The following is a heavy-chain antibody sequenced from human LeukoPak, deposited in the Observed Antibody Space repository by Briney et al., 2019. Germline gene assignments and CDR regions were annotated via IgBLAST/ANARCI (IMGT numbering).Heavy chain of an antibody. CDR1: GFSFSSYW. D-gene: IGHD1-26*01. CDR2: MNIDGSAR. CDR3: ARDPVEWELLLDY. V-gene: IGHV3-7*01. J-gene: IGHJ4*02. Sequence: GGSLRLSCAASGFSFSSYWMGWVRQAPGKRPEWVANMNIDGSARYYADSVKGRFTISRDNARNSVFLQMSGLRVEDTAVYYCARDPVEWELLLDYWGQGTLVTVSS.